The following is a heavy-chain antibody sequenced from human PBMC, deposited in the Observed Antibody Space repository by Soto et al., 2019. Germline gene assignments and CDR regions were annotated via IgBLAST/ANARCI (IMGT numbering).Heavy chain of an antibody. CDR1: GFTFSNAW. CDR3: TTVLWFGELSPGFDY. CDR2: IKSKTDGGTT. V-gene: IGHV3-15*01. D-gene: IGHD3-10*01. Sequence: GGSLRFSCAASGFTFSNAWMSWVRQAPGKGLEWVGRIKSKTDGGTTDYAAPVKDRFTISRDDSKNTLYLQMNSLKTEDTAVYYCTTVLWFGELSPGFDYWGQGTLVTVSS. J-gene: IGHJ4*02.